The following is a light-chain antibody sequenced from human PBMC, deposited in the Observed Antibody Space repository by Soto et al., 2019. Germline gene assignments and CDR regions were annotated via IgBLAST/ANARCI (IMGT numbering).Light chain of an antibody. V-gene: IGKV1-8*01. J-gene: IGKJ1*01. CDR3: QQYYSYST. CDR1: QGISSY. CDR2: AAS. Sequence: AIRMTQSPSSLSASTGDSVTITCRASQGISSYLAWYQQKPGKAPKLLIYAASTLQSGVPSRFSGSGSGTDFTLTISCLQSEDFATYYCQQYYSYSTFGQGTKVDIK.